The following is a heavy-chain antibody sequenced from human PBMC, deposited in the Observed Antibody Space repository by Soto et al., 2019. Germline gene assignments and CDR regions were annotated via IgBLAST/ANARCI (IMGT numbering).Heavy chain of an antibody. Sequence: ASVKVSCKASGGTFSNYAINWVRQAPGQGLEWMGGIIPIFGTTTYAQKFQGTVTIIADKSTSTAYMDLSSLRSEDTAVYYCARDRGYSDYTYYYYGMDVWGQGTTVTVSS. CDR3: ARDRGYSDYTYYYYGMDV. J-gene: IGHJ6*02. V-gene: IGHV1-69*06. CDR1: GGTFSNYA. D-gene: IGHD5-12*01. CDR2: IIPIFGTT.